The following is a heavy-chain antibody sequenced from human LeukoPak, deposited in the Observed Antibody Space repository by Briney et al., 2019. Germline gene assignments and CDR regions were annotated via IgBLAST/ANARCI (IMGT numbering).Heavy chain of an antibody. D-gene: IGHD6-6*01. V-gene: IGHV4-4*07. Sequence: SETLSLTCTVSGGSISSYYWSWLRQPAGRGLEWIGRIYTSGSTNYNPSLKSRVTMSVDTSKNQFSLKLSSVTAADTAVYYCARVDRAARRAFDIWGQGTMVTVSS. CDR2: IYTSGST. CDR3: ARVDRAARRAFDI. J-gene: IGHJ3*02. CDR1: GGSISSYY.